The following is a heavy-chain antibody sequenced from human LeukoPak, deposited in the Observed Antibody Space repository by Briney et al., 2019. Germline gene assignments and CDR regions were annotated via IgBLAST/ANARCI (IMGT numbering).Heavy chain of an antibody. Sequence: GGSLRLSCAAPGFTFSSYGMRWVRQAPGKGLEWVSAISGSGGSTYYADSVKGRSTLSRDNSKNTLYLQMNSLRVEDTAVYYCARDRRMVAASPVDYWGQRTLVTVSS. CDR3: ARDRRMVAASPVDY. CDR1: GFTFSSYG. CDR2: ISGSGGST. V-gene: IGHV3-23*01. D-gene: IGHD2-15*01. J-gene: IGHJ4*02.